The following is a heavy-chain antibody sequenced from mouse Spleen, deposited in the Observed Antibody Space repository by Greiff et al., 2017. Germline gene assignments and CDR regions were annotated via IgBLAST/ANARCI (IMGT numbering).Heavy chain of an antibody. Sequence: VQLQQSGPELVKPGASVKISCKASGYSFTGYYMNWVKQSPEKSLEWIGEINPSTGGTTYNQKFKAKATLTVDKSSSTAYMQLKSLTSEDSAVYYCARRGTGKDYAMDYWGQGTSVTVSS. D-gene: IGHD4-1*01. CDR2: INPSTGGT. CDR1: GYSFTGYY. CDR3: ARRGTGKDYAMDY. V-gene: IGHV1-42*01. J-gene: IGHJ4*01.